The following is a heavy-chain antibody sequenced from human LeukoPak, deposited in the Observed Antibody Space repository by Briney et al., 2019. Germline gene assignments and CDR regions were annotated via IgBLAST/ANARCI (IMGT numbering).Heavy chain of an antibody. CDR1: GYTFTSYA. D-gene: IGHD4-17*01. CDR2: INAGNGNT. Sequence: ASVKVSCKASGYTFTSYAMHWVRQAPGQRLEWMGWINAGNGNTKYSQKFQGRVTITRDTSASTAYMELSSLRSEDTAVYYCARDRPQEDYGDYEYYYYYYGMDVWGQGTTVTVSS. J-gene: IGHJ6*02. CDR3: ARDRPQEDYGDYEYYYYYYGMDV. V-gene: IGHV1-3*01.